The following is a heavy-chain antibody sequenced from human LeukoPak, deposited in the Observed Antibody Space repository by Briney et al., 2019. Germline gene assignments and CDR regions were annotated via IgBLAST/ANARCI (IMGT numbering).Heavy chain of an antibody. CDR2: IIPIFGTA. D-gene: IGHD3-3*01. J-gene: IGHJ4*02. Sequence: SVKVSCKASGGTFSSYAISWVRQAPGQGLEWMGGIIPIFGTANYAQKFQGRVTITTDESTSTAYMELSSLRSGDTAVYYCARLYDFWSGSFDYWGQGTLVTVSS. V-gene: IGHV1-69*05. CDR1: GGTFSSYA. CDR3: ARLYDFWSGSFDY.